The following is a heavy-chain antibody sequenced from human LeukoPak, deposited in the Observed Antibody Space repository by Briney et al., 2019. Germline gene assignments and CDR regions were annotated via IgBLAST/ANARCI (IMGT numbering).Heavy chain of an antibody. Sequence: PSETLSLTCAVYGGSFRVYYWSCIRQPPAKGLEWSGEINHSGSTNYNPYLKSRVTISVDASKNQFSLKLSSVTAADTALYYCARVPRGYNGYGPFVTNPHFDYWGQGTLVTVSS. CDR2: INHSGST. CDR3: ARVPRGYNGYGPFVTNPHFDY. V-gene: IGHV4-34*01. J-gene: IGHJ4*02. D-gene: IGHD5-12*01. CDR1: GGSFRVYY.